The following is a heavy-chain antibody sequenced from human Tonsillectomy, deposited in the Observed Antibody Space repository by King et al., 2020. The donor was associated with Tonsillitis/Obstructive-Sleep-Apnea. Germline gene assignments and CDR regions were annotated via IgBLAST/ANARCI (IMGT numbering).Heavy chain of an antibody. D-gene: IGHD3-3*02. CDR3: ARLTPDHFNYYMDV. Sequence: LQLQESGPGLVKPSETLSLTCTVSGGSISRSSNYWGWIRQPPGKGLEWIGNMYYRGSTHYNPSLKSRVTISVDTSKNQISLKVNSVTAADTAVYYCARLTPDHFNYYMDVWGKGTTVTVSS. CDR1: GGSISRSSNY. V-gene: IGHV4-39*01. CDR2: MYYRGST. J-gene: IGHJ6*03.